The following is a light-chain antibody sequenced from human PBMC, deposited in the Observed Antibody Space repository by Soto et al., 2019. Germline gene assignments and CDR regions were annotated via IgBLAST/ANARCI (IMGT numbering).Light chain of an antibody. CDR1: QSVSSNF. J-gene: IGKJ1*01. V-gene: IGKV3-20*01. CDR3: QQYGISPRP. Sequence: EIVLTQSPGTLSLSPGESATLSCTASQSVSSNFLAWFQQKPGQAPRLLIYGASSRATGIPDRFSGSGSGTDFTLTISRLEPEDFAVYYCQQYGISPRPCGQGTKVEIK. CDR2: GAS.